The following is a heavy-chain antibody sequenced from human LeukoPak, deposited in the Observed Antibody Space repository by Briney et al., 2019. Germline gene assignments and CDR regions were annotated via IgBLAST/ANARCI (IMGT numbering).Heavy chain of an antibody. CDR1: GFTFSSYS. J-gene: IGHJ3*01. CDR2: ISSSSSTI. V-gene: IGHV3-48*04. D-gene: IGHD1-1*01. Sequence: GGSLRLSCAASGFTFSSYSMNWVRQAPGKGLEWVSYISSSSSTIYYADSVKGRFTISRDNAKNSLYLQMNSLRAEDTAVYFCARRSLTTGGQAFDVWGQGTLVTVSS. CDR3: ARRSLTTGGQAFDV.